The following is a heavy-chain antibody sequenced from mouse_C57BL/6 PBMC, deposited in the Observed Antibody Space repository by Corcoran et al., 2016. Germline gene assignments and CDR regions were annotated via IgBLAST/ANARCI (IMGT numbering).Heavy chain of an antibody. V-gene: IGHV1-26*01. CDR3: ARTQFYFDY. Sequence: EVQLQQSGPELVKPGASVKISCKASGYTFTDYYMNWVKQSHGKSLEWIGDINPNNGGTSYNQKFKGKATLTVDKSSSTAYMELRSLTSEDSAVYYCARTQFYFDYWGQGTTVTVSS. CDR1: GYTFTDYY. J-gene: IGHJ2*01. CDR2: INPNNGGT.